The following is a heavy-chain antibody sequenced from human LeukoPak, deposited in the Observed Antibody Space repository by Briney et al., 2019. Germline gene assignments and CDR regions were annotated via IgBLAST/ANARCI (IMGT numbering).Heavy chain of an antibody. CDR3: ARCVVGATSVAFDV. CDR1: GGSISSSNW. Sequence: KSSETLSLTCAVSGGSISSSNWWSWVRQPPGKGLEWIGEIYHSGSTNYNPSLKSRVAISVDKSKNQFSLKLSSVTAADTAVYYCARCVVGATSVAFDVWGQGTMVTVSS. V-gene: IGHV4-4*02. CDR2: IYHSGST. D-gene: IGHD1-26*01. J-gene: IGHJ3*01.